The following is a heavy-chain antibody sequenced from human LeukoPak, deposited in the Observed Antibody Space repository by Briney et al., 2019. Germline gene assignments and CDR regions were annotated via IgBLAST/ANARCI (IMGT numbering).Heavy chain of an antibody. V-gene: IGHV3-21*01. D-gene: IGHD4-17*01. J-gene: IGHJ3*02. CDR2: IIRGSGYI. CDR1: GFIFSSYT. Sequence: GGSLRLSCAASGFIFSSYTMNWVRQAPGKGLEWVSSIIRGSGYIYYADSVKGRFTISRDNPKNSLYLQMNSLRAEDTAVYYCARGDYGDDHAFDIWGQGTMVTVSS. CDR3: ARGDYGDDHAFDI.